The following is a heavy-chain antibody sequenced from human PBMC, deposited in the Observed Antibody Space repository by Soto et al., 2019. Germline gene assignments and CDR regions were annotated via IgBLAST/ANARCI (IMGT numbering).Heavy chain of an antibody. CDR3: ARDRSFARLEWPPSNSYGMVV. D-gene: IGHD3-3*01. CDR2: ISTSNGYT. V-gene: IGHV1-18*01. J-gene: IGHJ6*02. CDR1: GYSFSTYG. Sequence: QVQLVQSAGEVKEPGASLKVACKASGYSFSTYGISWVRQAPGQGLEWMGWISTSNGYTNYAQKFQGRVSMTTDTSTNTTYMEVRSLRSDDTAFYFCARDRSFARLEWPPSNSYGMVVWGQGTSVTVSS.